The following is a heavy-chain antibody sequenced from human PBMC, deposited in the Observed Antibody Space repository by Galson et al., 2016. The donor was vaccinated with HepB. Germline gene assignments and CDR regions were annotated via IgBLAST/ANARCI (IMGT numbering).Heavy chain of an antibody. CDR2: IYYSGFT. CDR3: ARQAYYYDTRGYYHRHPDY. D-gene: IGHD3-22*01. Sequence: LSLTCTVSGGSVSSSNYYWGWIRQPPGKGLEWIGTIYYSGFTYYNPSLKSRVTISVDTSKNQFSLNLSSVTAADTAVYYCARQAYYYDTRGYYHRHPDYWGQGTLVTVSS. J-gene: IGHJ4*02. V-gene: IGHV4-39*01. CDR1: GGSVSSSNYY.